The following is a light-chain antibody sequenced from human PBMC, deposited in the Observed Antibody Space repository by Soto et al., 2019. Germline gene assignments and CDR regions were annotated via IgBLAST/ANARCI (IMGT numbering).Light chain of an antibody. CDR2: KAS. CDR3: QQYNSYRT. Sequence: DIQMTQSPSTLSASVGDRVTVTCRSNQSIYTWLAWYQHKPGKAPKLLIYKASSLQSGVPSTFSGSGSGTEFTLTISSLQPDDFATYYCQQYNSYRTFGQGTKVDIK. CDR1: QSIYTW. J-gene: IGKJ1*01. V-gene: IGKV1-5*03.